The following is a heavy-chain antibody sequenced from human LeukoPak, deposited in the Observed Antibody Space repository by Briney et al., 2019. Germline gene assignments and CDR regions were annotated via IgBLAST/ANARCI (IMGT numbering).Heavy chain of an antibody. V-gene: IGHV4-38-2*01. CDR3: ARLQVTDSSTSDY. J-gene: IGHJ4*02. CDR2: IYHSGST. D-gene: IGHD6-13*01. Sequence: PSETLSLTXAVSGYSISSGYYWGWIRQPPGKGLEWIGSIYHSGSTYNNPSLKSRVTISVDTSKNQFSLKLSSVTAADTAVYYCARLQVTDSSTSDYWGQGTLVTVSS. CDR1: GYSISSGYY.